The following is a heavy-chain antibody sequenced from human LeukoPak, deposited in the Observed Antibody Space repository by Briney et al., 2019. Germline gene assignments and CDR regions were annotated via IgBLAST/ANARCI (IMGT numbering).Heavy chain of an antibody. CDR3: ARVVVGASFDY. D-gene: IGHD1-26*01. CDR2: INSDGSST. J-gene: IGHJ4*02. CDR1: GFTFSSYW. Sequence: GGSLRLSCAASGFTFSSYWMHWVRQAPGKGLVWVSRINSDGSSTSYADSVKGRFTISRDNAKNTLYLQMNSLRAEDTAVYYCARVVVGASFDYWGQGTLVTVSS. V-gene: IGHV3-74*01.